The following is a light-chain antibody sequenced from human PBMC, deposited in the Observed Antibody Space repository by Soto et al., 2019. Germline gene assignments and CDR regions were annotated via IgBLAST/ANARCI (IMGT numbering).Light chain of an antibody. V-gene: IGLV2-14*03. CDR2: DVS. CDR1: SSDIGGYNY. J-gene: IGLJ2*01. CDR3: SSYTTNNILV. Sequence: QSALTQPASVSGSPGQSITISCTGTSSDIGGYNYVSWYQQHPGKAPKLMIYDVSDRPSGVSNRFSGSKSGNTASLIISGLQAEDEADYYCSSYTTNNILVFGGGTQLTVL.